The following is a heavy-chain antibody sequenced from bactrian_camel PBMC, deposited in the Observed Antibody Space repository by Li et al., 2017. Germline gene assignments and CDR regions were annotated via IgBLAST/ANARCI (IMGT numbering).Heavy chain of an antibody. CDR3: AKGLGLYSDYDNS. J-gene: IGHJ6*01. V-gene: IGHV3S1*01. Sequence: HVQLVESGGGLVQPGGSLRLSCAASGFAFSSHYVNWVRQAPGMGLEWVSSIHSSDGRTYYADSAQGRFTISTDSAKNTVYLQLNDLKIEDTAMYYCAKGLGLYSDYDNSWGQGTQVTVS. CDR2: IHSSDGRT. D-gene: IGHD4*01. CDR1: GFAFSSHY.